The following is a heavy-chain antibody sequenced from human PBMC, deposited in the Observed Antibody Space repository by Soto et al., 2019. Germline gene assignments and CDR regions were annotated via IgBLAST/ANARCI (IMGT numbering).Heavy chain of an antibody. Sequence: QVQLVQSGAEVKKPGSSVKVSCKASGGTFSSYTISWVRQAPGQGLEWMGRIIPILGIANYAQKFQGRVTITGKKPTSQAKWGLSSLRSEERAVYYWARDIVVEPAAIGGGEDYWGQGTLVTVSS. CDR1: GGTFSSYT. V-gene: IGHV1-69*08. CDR2: IIPILGIA. CDR3: ARDIVVEPAAIGGGEDY. J-gene: IGHJ4*02. D-gene: IGHD2-2*01.